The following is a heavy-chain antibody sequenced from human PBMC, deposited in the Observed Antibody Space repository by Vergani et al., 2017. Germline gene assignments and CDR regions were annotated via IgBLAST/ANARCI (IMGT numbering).Heavy chain of an antibody. D-gene: IGHD2-15*01. CDR3: ARNPIATDWFDP. J-gene: IGHJ5*02. CDR2: INPNSGGT. CDR1: GYTFTGYY. Sequence: QVQLVQSGAEVKKPGASVKVSCKASGYTFTGYYMHWVRQAPGQGLEWMGWINPNSGGTNYAPKFQGRVTMTRDTSISTAYMELSRLRSDDTAVYYCARNPIATDWFDPWGQGTLVTVSS. V-gene: IGHV1-2*02.